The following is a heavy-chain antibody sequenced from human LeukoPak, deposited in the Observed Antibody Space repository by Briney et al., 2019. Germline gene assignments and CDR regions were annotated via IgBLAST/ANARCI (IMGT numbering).Heavy chain of an antibody. CDR1: GFIFSNYN. Sequence: GGSLRLSCAASGFIFSNYNMIWVRQAPGKGLEWVSYTSSSSSSIHYADPVRGRFTIFRDNAKNSLYLQMNSLRAEDTAVYYCARLGRGDGYKYFDYWGQGTLVTVSS. J-gene: IGHJ4*02. CDR3: ARLGRGDGYKYFDY. CDR2: TSSSSSSI. D-gene: IGHD5-24*01. V-gene: IGHV3-48*01.